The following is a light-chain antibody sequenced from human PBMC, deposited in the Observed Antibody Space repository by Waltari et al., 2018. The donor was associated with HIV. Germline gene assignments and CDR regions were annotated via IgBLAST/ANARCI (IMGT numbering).Light chain of an antibody. V-gene: IGKV1-39*01. CDR2: AAA. CDR3: QQYNNWPLT. Sequence: DIQMTQSPSSLSASVGDRVTITCRPSQSISFYLNWYQQKPGKAPKLLIFAAATLQSGVPSRFSGSGSGTEFTLTISSLQSEDFAVYYCQQYNNWPLTFGGGTKVEIK. CDR1: QSISFY. J-gene: IGKJ4*01.